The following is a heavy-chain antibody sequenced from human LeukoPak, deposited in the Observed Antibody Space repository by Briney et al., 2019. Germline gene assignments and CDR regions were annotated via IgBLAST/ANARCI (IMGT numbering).Heavy chain of an antibody. CDR2: IYHSGST. CDR3: ARAGDYYDSRGYFDY. Sequence: PSETLSFTCAVSGGSISSGGYSWSWIRQPPGKGLEWIGYIYHSGSTYYNPSLKSRVTISVDRSKNQFSLKLSSVTAADTAVYYCARAGDYYDSRGYFDYWGQGTLVTVSS. V-gene: IGHV4-30-2*01. CDR1: GGSISSGGYS. J-gene: IGHJ4*02. D-gene: IGHD3-22*01.